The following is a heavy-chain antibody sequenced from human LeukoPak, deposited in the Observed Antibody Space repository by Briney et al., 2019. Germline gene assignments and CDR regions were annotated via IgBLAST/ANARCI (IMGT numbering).Heavy chain of an antibody. J-gene: IGHJ3*02. D-gene: IGHD6-19*01. CDR1: GGSIITTNYY. V-gene: IGHV4-39*07. CDR2: IYYSGNT. CDR3: ARDRLRLLPAFDI. Sequence: SETLSLTCTVFGGSIITTNYYWGWIRQPPGKGLEWIGSIYYSGNTYYKPSLKSRVTISVDTSKNQFSLKLTSVTAADTAVYYCARDRLRLLPAFDIWGQGTMVTVSS.